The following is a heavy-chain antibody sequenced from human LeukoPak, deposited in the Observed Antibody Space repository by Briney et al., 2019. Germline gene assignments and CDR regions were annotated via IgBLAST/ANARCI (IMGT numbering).Heavy chain of an antibody. CDR1: GYTFTSYG. J-gene: IGHJ4*02. V-gene: IGHV1-18*01. CDR3: ARGDGPYYYDSSGSPGGY. D-gene: IGHD3-22*01. CDR2: ISAYNGNT. Sequence: ASVKVSCKASGYTFTSYGISWVRQAPGQGLEWMGWISAYNGNTNYAQKLQGRVTMTTDTSTSTAYMELRSLRSDDTAVYYCARGDGPYYYDSSGSPGGYWGQGTLVTVSS.